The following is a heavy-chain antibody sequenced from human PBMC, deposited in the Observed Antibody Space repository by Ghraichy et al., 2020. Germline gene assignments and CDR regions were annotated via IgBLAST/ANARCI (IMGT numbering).Heavy chain of an antibody. D-gene: IGHD3-3*01. CDR3: AKARGWTIHS. V-gene: IGHV3-7*05. Sequence: GGSLRLSCAASGFTFSSYWMHWVRQAPGKGLQWVATIKEDGSEKFYVDSVKDRFTISRDNAKNSVFLQMNSLRDEDTALYYCAKARGWTIHSWGQGTLVTVSS. CDR2: IKEDGSEK. J-gene: IGHJ4*02. CDR1: GFTFSSYW.